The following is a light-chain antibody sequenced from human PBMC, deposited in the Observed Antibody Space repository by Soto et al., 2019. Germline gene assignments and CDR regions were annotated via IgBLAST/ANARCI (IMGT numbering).Light chain of an antibody. Sequence: DVVMTQTPLSLSVAPGQPASISCKSSQSLLHITGETFLFWYLQKPGQSPQLLIYEVSTRVSGVPDRFSGSGSGTDFTLEISRVETDDLGIYYCMQSTQLPPTFGQGTRLVIE. CDR2: EVS. CDR3: MQSTQLPPT. V-gene: IGKV2D-29*02. CDR1: QSLLHITGETF. J-gene: IGKJ5*01.